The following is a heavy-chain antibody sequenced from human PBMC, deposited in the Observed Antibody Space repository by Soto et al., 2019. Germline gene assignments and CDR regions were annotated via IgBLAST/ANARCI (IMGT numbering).Heavy chain of an antibody. V-gene: IGHV4-34*01. Sequence: PSETLSLTCAVYGGSFSGYYWSWIRQPPGKGLEWIGEINHSGSTNYNPSLKSRVTISVDTSKNQFSLKLSSVTAADTAVYYCARGLIVGIAAAGPKGDYYYYGMDVWGQGTTVNVS. CDR3: ARGLIVGIAAAGPKGDYYYYGMDV. CDR2: INHSGST. J-gene: IGHJ6*02. CDR1: GGSFSGYY. D-gene: IGHD6-13*01.